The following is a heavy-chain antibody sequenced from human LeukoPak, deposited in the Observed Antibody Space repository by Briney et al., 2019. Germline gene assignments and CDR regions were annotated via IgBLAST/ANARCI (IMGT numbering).Heavy chain of an antibody. V-gene: IGHV3-74*03. CDR3: IRETHVGLHLEY. J-gene: IGHJ4*02. CDR1: GFTFSSYW. CDR2: INTDGRVT. Sequence: GGSLRLSCAASGFTFSSYWMSWVRQAPGKGLVWVARINTDGRVTTYAESVKGRFTVSRDNAENTLYLEMNNLRPEDTAVYYCIRETHVGLHLEYWGQGTLATVTS. D-gene: IGHD3-10*02.